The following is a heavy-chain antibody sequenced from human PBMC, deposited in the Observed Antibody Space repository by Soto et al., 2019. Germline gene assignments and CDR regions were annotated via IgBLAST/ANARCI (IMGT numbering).Heavy chain of an antibody. J-gene: IGHJ6*02. Sequence: PSETLSLTCTVSGGSISSGDYYWSWIRQPPGKGLEWIGYIYYSGSTYYNPSLKSRVTISVDTSKKHFSLKLSSVTAADTAVYYCARHLTYCSAGSCYSDFPYYGMDVWGQGTTVTVSS. CDR3: ARHLTYCSAGSCYSDFPYYGMDV. V-gene: IGHV4-30-4*01. CDR2: IYYSGST. CDR1: GGSISSGDYY. D-gene: IGHD2-15*01.